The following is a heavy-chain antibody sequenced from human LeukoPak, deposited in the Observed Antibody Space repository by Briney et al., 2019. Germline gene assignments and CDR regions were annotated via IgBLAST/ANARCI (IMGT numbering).Heavy chain of an antibody. CDR1: GFTLSDYY. Sequence: GGSLRLSCAASGFTLSDYYMSWIRQAPGKGLEWVSYISGSGTYTNYADSVKGRFTISRDNAKNSQYLQMSSLRAEDTAVYYCARGATDVGYWGQGTLVTVSS. D-gene: IGHD1-26*01. CDR2: ISGSGTYT. V-gene: IGHV3-11*06. CDR3: ARGATDVGY. J-gene: IGHJ4*02.